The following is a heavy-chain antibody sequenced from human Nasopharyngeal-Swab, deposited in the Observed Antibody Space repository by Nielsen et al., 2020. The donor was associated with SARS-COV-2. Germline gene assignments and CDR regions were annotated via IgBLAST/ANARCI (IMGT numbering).Heavy chain of an antibody. D-gene: IGHD6-19*01. J-gene: IGHJ2*01. CDR1: GFTFSSYD. CDR3: VRKGWRDWYFDL. CDR2: IGTAGEP. V-gene: IGHV3-13*05. Sequence: GESLKISCAASGFTFSSYDMHWVRQATGKGLEWVSAIGTAGEPYYPGSVKGRFTISRENAKNSLYLQMNSLRAGASALYYCVRKGWRDWYFDLWGRGTLVTVSS.